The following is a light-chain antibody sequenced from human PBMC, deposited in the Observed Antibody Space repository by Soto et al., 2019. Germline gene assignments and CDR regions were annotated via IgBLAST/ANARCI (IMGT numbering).Light chain of an antibody. CDR3: NSYAGSNNVV. J-gene: IGLJ2*01. CDR1: SSDVGGYNY. V-gene: IGLV2-8*01. CDR2: EVS. Sequence: QSALTQPPSASGSPGQSVTISCTGASSDVGGYNYVSWYQQHPGKAPKLMIYEVSKRPSGVPDRFSGSKSGNTASLTVSGLQAEEGADYYCNSYAGSNNVVFGGGTKLTVL.